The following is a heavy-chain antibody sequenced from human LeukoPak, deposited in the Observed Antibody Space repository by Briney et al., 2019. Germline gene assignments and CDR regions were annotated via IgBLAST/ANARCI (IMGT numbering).Heavy chain of an antibody. CDR1: GYTFTGYY. Sequence: ASVRVSCKASGYTFTGYYIHWVRQAPGQGLEWMGWINPNSGGTNYAQKFQGRVTMTRDTSISTAYMDLSRLRSDDTAVYYCARGSIVGATFDYFDYWGQGTLVTVSS. D-gene: IGHD1-26*01. J-gene: IGHJ4*02. V-gene: IGHV1-2*02. CDR2: INPNSGGT. CDR3: ARGSIVGATFDYFDY.